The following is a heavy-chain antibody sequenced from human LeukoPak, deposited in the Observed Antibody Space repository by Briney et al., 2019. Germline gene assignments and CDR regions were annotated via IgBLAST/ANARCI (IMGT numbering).Heavy chain of an antibody. Sequence: PGGSPRLSCAASGLTFSSYAMSWVRQAPGKGLEWVSAISGSGGSTYYADSVKGRFTISRDNSKNTLYLQMNSLRAEDTAVYYCAKDIVVVPAAIGPIDYYYYYGMDVWGQGTTVTVSS. D-gene: IGHD2-2*01. CDR1: GLTFSSYA. CDR3: AKDIVVVPAAIGPIDYYYYYGMDV. J-gene: IGHJ6*02. CDR2: ISGSGGST. V-gene: IGHV3-23*01.